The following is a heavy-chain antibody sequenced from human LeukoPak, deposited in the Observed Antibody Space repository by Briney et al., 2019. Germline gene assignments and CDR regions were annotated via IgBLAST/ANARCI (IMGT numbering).Heavy chain of an antibody. Sequence: PGGSLRLSCAASGFTFSTYAMSWVRQAPGKGLEWVSAISGSGGGTYYADSVKGRFTISRDNSKNTLYLQMNSLRDEDTAVYYCAKVYYYDSSGYPYYYGMDVWGQGTTVTASS. V-gene: IGHV3-23*01. D-gene: IGHD3-22*01. J-gene: IGHJ6*02. CDR1: GFTFSTYA. CDR2: ISGSGGGT. CDR3: AKVYYYDSSGYPYYYGMDV.